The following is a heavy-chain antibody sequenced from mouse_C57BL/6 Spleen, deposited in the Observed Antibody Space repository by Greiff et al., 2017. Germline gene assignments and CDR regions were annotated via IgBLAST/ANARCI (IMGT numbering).Heavy chain of an antibody. CDR2: INPNNGGT. CDR1: GYTFTDYN. V-gene: IGHV1-18*01. CDR3: ARRDGNYLYYFDY. Sequence: EVQLQQSGPELVKPGASVKIPCKASGYTFTDYNMDWVKQSHGKSLEWIGDINPNNGGTIYNQKFKGKATLTVYKSSSPAYMELRSLTSEDTAVYYCARRDGNYLYYFDYWRQGTTLTVSS. J-gene: IGHJ2*01. D-gene: IGHD2-1*01.